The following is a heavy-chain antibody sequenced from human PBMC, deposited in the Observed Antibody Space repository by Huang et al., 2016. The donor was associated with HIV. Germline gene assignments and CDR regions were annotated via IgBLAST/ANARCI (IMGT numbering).Heavy chain of an antibody. CDR2: IYYSGST. Sequence: QVQLQESGPGLVKPSETLSLTCTVSGGSVSSGRYYWSGIRQPPGKGLEWIGYIYYSGSTNYNPSLKSRVTISVDTSKNQFSLKLSSVTAADTAVYYCARDSGDGRSFDIWGQGTMVTVSS. V-gene: IGHV4-61*01. CDR3: ARDSGDGRSFDI. D-gene: IGHD1-26*01. CDR1: GGSVSSGRYY. J-gene: IGHJ3*02.